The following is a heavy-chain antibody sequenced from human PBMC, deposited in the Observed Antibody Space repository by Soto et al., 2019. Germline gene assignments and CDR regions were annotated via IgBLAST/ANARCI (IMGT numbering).Heavy chain of an antibody. Sequence: QVQLVQSGTEVKKPGASVKVSCKASGYTFSSYGISWVRQAPGQGLEWMGWISGHNGNTNYAQKFRDRVTMTTDTSTSTVDRELRSLRSDDTAVYYCAREEWTTVTTIDSWGQGTLVTVSS. D-gene: IGHD4-17*01. CDR1: GYTFSSYG. CDR2: ISGHNGNT. CDR3: AREEWTTVTTIDS. V-gene: IGHV1-18*01. J-gene: IGHJ4*02.